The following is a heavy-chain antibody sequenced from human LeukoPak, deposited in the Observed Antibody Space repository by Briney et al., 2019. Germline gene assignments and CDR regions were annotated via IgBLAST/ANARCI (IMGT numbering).Heavy chain of an antibody. D-gene: IGHD3-9*01. CDR2: INPNSGGT. V-gene: IGHV1-2*02. CDR3: ARVGKYILRYFDQNDY. CDR1: GYTFTGYY. J-gene: IGHJ4*02. Sequence: ASVKVSCKASGYTFTGYYMHWVRQAPGQGLEWMGWINPNSGGTNYAQKFQGRVTITADKSTSTAYMELSSLRSEDTAVYYCARVGKYILRYFDQNDYWGQGTLVTVSS.